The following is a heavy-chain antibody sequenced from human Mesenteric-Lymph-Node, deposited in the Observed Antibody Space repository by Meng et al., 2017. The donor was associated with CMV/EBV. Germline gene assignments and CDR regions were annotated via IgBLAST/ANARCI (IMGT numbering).Heavy chain of an antibody. CDR1: GFTFSSYG. CDR2: ISDAGVST. D-gene: IGHD1-1*01. Sequence: LSLTCAASGFTFSSYGMSWVRQAPGKGLEWVSGISDAGVSTYYADSVKGRFTISRDSSKNTLYLQMNSLRAEDTAVYYCAKERSGTTPYWGQGTLVTVSS. J-gene: IGHJ4*02. V-gene: IGHV3-23*01. CDR3: AKERSGTTPY.